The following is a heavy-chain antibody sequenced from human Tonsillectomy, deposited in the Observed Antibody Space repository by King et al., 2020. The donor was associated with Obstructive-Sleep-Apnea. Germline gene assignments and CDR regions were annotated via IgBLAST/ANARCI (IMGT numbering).Heavy chain of an antibody. D-gene: IGHD6-19*01. CDR1: GYSFTSYW. CDR3: ARHPTGYSSGYNYYYGMDV. CDR2: IYPGDADT. Sequence: QLVQYGAEVKKPGESLKISCKGSGYSFTSYWIGWVRQLPGKGLEWMGSIYPGDADTRYSPSFQGQVTISADKSIRPAYLQWSSVKASDTAMYYCARHPTGYSSGYNYYYGMDVWGQGTTVTVSS. J-gene: IGHJ6*02. V-gene: IGHV5-51*01.